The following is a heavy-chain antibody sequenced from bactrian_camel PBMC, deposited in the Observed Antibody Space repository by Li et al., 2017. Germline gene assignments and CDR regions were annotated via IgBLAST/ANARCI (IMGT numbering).Heavy chain of an antibody. D-gene: IGHD6*01. V-gene: IGHV3S60*01. Sequence: VQLVESGGGLVQAGGSLRLSCTASGSTSRRYAMVWFRQAPGKEREGVSCVSSDGTKTSYADSVKGRFTVSRGSAKNTLSLQLNNLKTEDMAMYYCASSVYLTWFEYPYWGQGTQVTVS. CDR1: GSTSRRYA. CDR3: ASSVYLTWFEYPY. CDR2: VSSDGTKT. J-gene: IGHJ4*01.